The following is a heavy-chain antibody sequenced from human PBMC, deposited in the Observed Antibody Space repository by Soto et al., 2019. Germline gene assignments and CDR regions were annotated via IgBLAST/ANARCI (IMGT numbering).Heavy chain of an antibody. Sequence: QVQLVQSGAEVKKPGSSVKVSCQASGGTFNNFAFTWVRQAPGQGLEWLGGIMPVFDTANNAQGYQGRVTITADEFTSTVYMEMSSLRSDDTAVYYCATATISPVSSAYHHYGMDVWGQGTTVTVSS. CDR3: ATATISPVSSAYHHYGMDV. V-gene: IGHV1-69*01. D-gene: IGHD3-3*01. CDR2: IMPVFDTA. CDR1: GGTFNNFA. J-gene: IGHJ6*02.